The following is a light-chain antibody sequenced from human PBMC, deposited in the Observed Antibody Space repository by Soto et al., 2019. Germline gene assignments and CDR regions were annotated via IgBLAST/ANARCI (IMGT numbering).Light chain of an antibody. CDR1: QSVNIY. V-gene: IGKV3-11*01. CDR3: QQRSNWT. CDR2: DAS. J-gene: IGKJ1*01. Sequence: EIVLTQSPATLSLSPGERATLSCRASQSVNIYLAWYQQKPGQAPRLLIYDASNRATGIPARFSGSGSGTDFTLTISSLEPEDIAVYYCQQRSNWTFGQGTKVDIK.